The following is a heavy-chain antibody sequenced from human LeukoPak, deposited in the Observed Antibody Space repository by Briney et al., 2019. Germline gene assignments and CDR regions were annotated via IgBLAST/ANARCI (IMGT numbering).Heavy chain of an antibody. CDR2: INHSGRT. D-gene: IGHD6-6*01. Sequence: PSETLSLTCAVSGGSFSGYLWNWIRQSPEKGLEWIGEINHSGRTNYNPSLKSRVSISVDTSKNQFSLKLRSVTAADTAVYYCARHSAARFDYWGQGTLVTVSS. CDR3: ARHSAARFDY. CDR1: GGSFSGYL. V-gene: IGHV4-34*01. J-gene: IGHJ4*02.